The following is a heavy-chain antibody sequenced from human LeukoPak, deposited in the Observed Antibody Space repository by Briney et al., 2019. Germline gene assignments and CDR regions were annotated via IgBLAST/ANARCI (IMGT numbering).Heavy chain of an antibody. J-gene: IGHJ5*02. Sequence: SETLSLTCAVSGGSISSGGYSWSWIRQPPGKGLEGIGYIYHSGSTYYNPSLKSRVTISVDRSKNQFSLKLSSVTAADTAVYYCARRAYSSSSGYNWFDPWGQGTLVTVSS. D-gene: IGHD6-13*01. CDR2: IYHSGST. CDR3: ARRAYSSSSGYNWFDP. V-gene: IGHV4-30-2*01. CDR1: GGSISSGGYS.